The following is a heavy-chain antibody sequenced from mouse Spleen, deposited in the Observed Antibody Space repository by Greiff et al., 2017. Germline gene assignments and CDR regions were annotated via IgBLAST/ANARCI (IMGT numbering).Heavy chain of an antibody. CDR1: GFTFKNTY. J-gene: IGHJ2*01. CDR3: DRDYSDGGY. Sequence: VQLQQSVAELVRPGASVKLSCTASGFTFKNTYMHWVKQRPEQGLEWIGRIDPANGNTKYAPKFQGKATITADTSSNTAYLQLSSLTSEDTAIYYCDRDYSDGGYWGQGTTLTVSS. D-gene: IGHD1-1*02. CDR2: IDPANGNT. V-gene: IGHV14-3*01.